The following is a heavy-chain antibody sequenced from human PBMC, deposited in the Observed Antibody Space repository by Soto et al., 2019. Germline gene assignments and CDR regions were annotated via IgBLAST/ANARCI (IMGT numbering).Heavy chain of an antibody. CDR2: IGDSEGETT. V-gene: IGHV3-23*01. CDR1: GFTFSTYA. J-gene: IGHJ5*01. Sequence: EVQLLESGGGLVQPGGSLRLSCAASGFTFSTYAMTWVRQAPGKGPEWVSRIGDSEGETTHYADSVKGRFTISRDNANCTLHRQVCGRRVEDPAIYFCAQRFCGGGRYRVLDHWFGSCGEGPGVTVSS. CDR3: AQRFCGGGRYRVLDHWFGS. D-gene: IGHD2-15*01.